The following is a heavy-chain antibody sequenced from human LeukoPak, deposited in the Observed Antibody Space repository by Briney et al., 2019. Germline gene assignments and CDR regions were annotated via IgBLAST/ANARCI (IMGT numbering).Heavy chain of an antibody. J-gene: IGHJ4*02. CDR2: ITSTGAST. CDR3: ARRYYDILTGYYFLDY. D-gene: IGHD3-9*01. CDR1: GFTFSSYA. V-gene: IGHV3-23*01. Sequence: GGSLRLSCAASGFTFSSYAMTWVRQAPGKGLEWVSTITSTGASTFYADSVKGRFTISRDNSKNTFYLQMNSLRSEDTAVYYCARRYYDILTGYYFLDYWGQGTLVTVSS.